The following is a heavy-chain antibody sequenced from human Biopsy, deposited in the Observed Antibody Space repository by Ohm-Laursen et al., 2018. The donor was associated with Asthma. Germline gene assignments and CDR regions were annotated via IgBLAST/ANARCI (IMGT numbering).Heavy chain of an antibody. V-gene: IGHV1-69*13. CDR3: ASPTYCSGSSCINNYYYASDV. Sequence: SVKVSCKASGGTFSNYAISWVRQAPGQGLEWMGGIIPMFGTTNYAQKFQGRVTITADESTSTAYMELSSLRSDDTAVYYCASPTYCSGSSCINNYYYASDVWGQGTTVTVSS. CDR1: GGTFSNYA. D-gene: IGHD2-15*01. CDR2: IIPMFGTT. J-gene: IGHJ6*02.